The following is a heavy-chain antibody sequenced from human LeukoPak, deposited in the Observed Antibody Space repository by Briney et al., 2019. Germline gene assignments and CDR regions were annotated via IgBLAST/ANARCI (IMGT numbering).Heavy chain of an antibody. D-gene: IGHD6-19*01. V-gene: IGHV1-18*04. CDR2: ISAYNGNT. CDR3: ARGYEQWLPDGGFDP. Sequence: ASVKVSCKASGYTFTSYGISWVRQAPGQGLEWMGWISAYNGNTNYAQKLQGRVTMTTDTSTSTACMELRSLRSDDTAVYYCARGYEQWLPDGGFDPWGQGTLVTVSS. CDR1: GYTFTSYG. J-gene: IGHJ5*02.